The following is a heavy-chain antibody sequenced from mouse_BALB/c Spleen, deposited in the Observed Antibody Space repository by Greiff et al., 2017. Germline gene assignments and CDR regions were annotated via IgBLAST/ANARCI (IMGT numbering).Heavy chain of an antibody. Sequence: VQLQQSGPGLVKPSQSLSLTCTVTGYSITSDYAWNWIRQFPGNKLEWMGYISYSGSTSYNPSLKSRISITRDTSKNQFFLQLNSVTTEDTATYYCARGVSTMITMDYWGQGTSVTVSS. CDR2: ISYSGST. CDR3: ARGVSTMITMDY. D-gene: IGHD2-4*01. V-gene: IGHV3-2*02. J-gene: IGHJ4*01. CDR1: GYSITSDYA.